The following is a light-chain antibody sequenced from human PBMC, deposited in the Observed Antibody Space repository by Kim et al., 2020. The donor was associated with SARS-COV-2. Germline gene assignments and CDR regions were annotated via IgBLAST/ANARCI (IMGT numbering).Light chain of an antibody. J-gene: IGLJ2*01. CDR1: KLGDKY. CDR3: QAWDSNTVV. V-gene: IGLV3-1*01. CDR2: QGT. Sequence: SYELTQPPSVSVSPGQTASITCSGDKLGDKYACWYQQKPGQSPVLVIYQGTKRPSGIPERFSGSNSGNTATLTISGTQAMDEADYYCQAWDSNTVVFGGG.